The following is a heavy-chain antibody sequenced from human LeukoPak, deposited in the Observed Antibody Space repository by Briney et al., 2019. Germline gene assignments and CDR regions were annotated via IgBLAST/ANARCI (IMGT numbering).Heavy chain of an antibody. J-gene: IGHJ4*02. D-gene: IGHD6-19*01. CDR1: GGSFSGYY. CDR2: INHSGST. V-gene: IGHV4-34*01. CDR3: ARRQSASYY. Sequence: PSETLSLTCAVYGGSFSGYYWSWIRQPPGKGLEWIGEINHSGSTNYNPSLKSRVTISVDTSKNQFSLKLSSVTAADTAVYYCARRQSASYYWGQGTLVTVSS.